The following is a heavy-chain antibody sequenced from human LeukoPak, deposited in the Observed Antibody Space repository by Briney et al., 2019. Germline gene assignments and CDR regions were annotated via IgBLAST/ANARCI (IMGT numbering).Heavy chain of an antibody. Sequence: PSETLSLTCTVSGGSISSYYWNWIRQPAGRGLEWIGRIYTSGSTNYNPSLKSRVTMSVDTSKNQFSLKLSSVTAADTAVYYCARGENVDTAMAPDYWGQGTLVTVSS. CDR2: IYTSGST. J-gene: IGHJ4*02. D-gene: IGHD5-18*01. CDR1: GGSISSYY. V-gene: IGHV4-4*07. CDR3: ARGENVDTAMAPDY.